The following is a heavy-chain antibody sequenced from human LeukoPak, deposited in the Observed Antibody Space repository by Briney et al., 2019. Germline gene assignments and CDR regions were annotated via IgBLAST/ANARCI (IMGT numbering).Heavy chain of an antibody. CDR1: GFTVSSNY. D-gene: IGHD6-19*01. CDR3: ARDWYSSGWYGSY. V-gene: IGHV3-53*01. J-gene: IGHJ4*02. CDR2: IYSGGST. Sequence: GGSLRLSCAASGFTVSSNYMSWVRQAPGKGLEWVSVIYSGGSTYYADSVKGRFTISRDNSKNTLYLQMNSLRAEDTAVYYGARDWYSSGWYGSYWGQGTLVTVSS.